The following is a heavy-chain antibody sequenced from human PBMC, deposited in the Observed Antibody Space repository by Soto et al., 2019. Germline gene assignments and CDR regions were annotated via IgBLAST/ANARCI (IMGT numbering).Heavy chain of an antibody. J-gene: IGHJ4*02. CDR3: ARGVTAHASLFDY. D-gene: IGHD2-21*02. Sequence: QVQLVESGGGVVHPGGSLRLSCAASGLTFNSYAMHWVRQAPDKGLEWVALIWYDGSNKYYADSVKGRFTISRDNSKNTLYLQMNNLRAEDTAVYYCARGVTAHASLFDYWGQGTLVTVSS. CDR2: IWYDGSNK. V-gene: IGHV3-33*01. CDR1: GLTFNSYA.